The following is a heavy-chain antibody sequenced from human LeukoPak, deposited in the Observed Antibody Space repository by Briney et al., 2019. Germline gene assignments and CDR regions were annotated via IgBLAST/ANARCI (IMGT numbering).Heavy chain of an antibody. J-gene: IGHJ3*02. D-gene: IGHD3/OR15-3a*01. CDR1: GGSISNYY. CDR3: ARHLDYDNSLADAFDI. V-gene: IGHV4-59*08. CDR2: IYYSGST. Sequence: SETLSLTCTVSGGSISNYYWTWIRQPPGKGLEWIGYIYYSGSTNYNPSLKSRVTISLDTSKNQFSLKLSSVTAADTAVYYCARHLDYDNSLADAFDIWGQGTMVTVSS.